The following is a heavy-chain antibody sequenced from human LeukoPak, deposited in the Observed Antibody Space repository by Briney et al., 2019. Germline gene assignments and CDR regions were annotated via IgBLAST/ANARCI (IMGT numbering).Heavy chain of an antibody. CDR2: IIPIFGTA. V-gene: IGHV1-69*06. J-gene: IGHJ3*02. D-gene: IGHD2-15*01. CDR1: GGTFSSYA. CDR3: ANQLGYCSGGSCYPPYAFDI. Sequence: SVKVSCKASGGTFSSYAISWVRQAPGQGLEWMGGIIPIFGTANYAQKFQGRVTITADKSTSTAYMELSSLRSEDTAVYYCANQLGYCSGGSCYPPYAFDIWGQGTMVTVSS.